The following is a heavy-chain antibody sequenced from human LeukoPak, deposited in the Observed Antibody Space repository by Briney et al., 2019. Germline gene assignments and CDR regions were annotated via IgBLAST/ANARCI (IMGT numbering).Heavy chain of an antibody. Sequence: PGGSLRLSCAASGFTFSSYAMSWVRQVSGKGLEWVSSISSSSSYIYYADSVKGRFTISRDNAKNSLYLQMNSLRAEDTAVYYCARALRGEWELDYWGQGTLVTVSS. D-gene: IGHD1-26*01. CDR1: GFTFSSYA. CDR2: ISSSSSYI. J-gene: IGHJ4*02. V-gene: IGHV3-21*01. CDR3: ARALRGEWELDY.